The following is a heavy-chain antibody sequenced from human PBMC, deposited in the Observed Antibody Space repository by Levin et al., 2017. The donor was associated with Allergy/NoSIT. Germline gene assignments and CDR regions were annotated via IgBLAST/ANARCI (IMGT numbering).Heavy chain of an antibody. CDR3: AKNYESSGYAIDY. V-gene: IGHV3-74*03. Sequence: GESLKISCAASGFSFDNSWMHWVRQAPGKGLVWVSRINTVGTYTTYAESVKGRFAISRDNANNTLYLQMNSLRAEDTAVYFCAKNYESSGYAIDYWGQGTLVTVSA. J-gene: IGHJ4*02. CDR2: INTVGTYT. D-gene: IGHD3-22*01. CDR1: GFSFDNSW.